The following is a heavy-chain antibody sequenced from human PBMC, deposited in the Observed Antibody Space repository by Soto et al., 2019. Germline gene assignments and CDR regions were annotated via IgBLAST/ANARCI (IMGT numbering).Heavy chain of an antibody. CDR3: AKGRFDVVTISPFDH. J-gene: IGHJ4*01. CDR1: GFTFSSFG. V-gene: IGHV3-30*18. CDR2: ISYDGTEE. D-gene: IGHD3-3*02. Sequence: GGSLRLSCAASGFTFSSFGMHWVRQAPGKGLEWVAVISYDGTEEKYADSVKGRATVSRDNSKNTVYLQMNRLRGDDSAIYYCAKGRFDVVTISPFDHWGQGTLVTVS.